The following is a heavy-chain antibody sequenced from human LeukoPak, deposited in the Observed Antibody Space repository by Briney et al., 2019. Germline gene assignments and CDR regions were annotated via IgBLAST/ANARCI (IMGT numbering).Heavy chain of an antibody. V-gene: IGHV3-7*01. CDR3: VKVAKYYYGSETYYFFEH. CDR1: GFSFSTYG. CDR2: INQDGTEK. D-gene: IGHD3-10*01. Sequence: GGSLRLSCAASGFSFSTYGMSWVRQLPGKGLEWVANINQDGTEKYYVDSVKGRFTISRDNAKNSLDLQMNSLRVEDTGIYYCVKVAKYYYGSETYYFFEHWGQGTPVTASS. J-gene: IGHJ4*02.